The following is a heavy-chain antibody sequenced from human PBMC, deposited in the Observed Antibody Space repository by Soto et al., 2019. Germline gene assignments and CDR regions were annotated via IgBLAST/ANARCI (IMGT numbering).Heavy chain of an antibody. Sequence: GESLKISCKGSGYSFTSYWISWVRQMPGKGLEWMGRIDPSDSYTNYSPSFQGHVTISADKSISTAYLQWSSLKASDTAMCYCARPLTTDFKSPVWGMGVWGQGTTVTVSS. CDR3: ARPLTTDFKSPVWGMGV. CDR2: IDPSDSYT. D-gene: IGHD4-4*01. V-gene: IGHV5-10-1*01. J-gene: IGHJ6*02. CDR1: GYSFTSYW.